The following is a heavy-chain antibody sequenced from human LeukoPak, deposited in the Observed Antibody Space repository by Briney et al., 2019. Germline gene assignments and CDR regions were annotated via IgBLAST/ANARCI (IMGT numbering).Heavy chain of an antibody. CDR3: ARVGFGEFLLSRKYYYYMEV. J-gene: IGHJ6*03. V-gene: IGHV3-30*04. CDR1: GFTFSSYA. Sequence: GGSLRLSCVASGFTFSSYAMHWLRQAPGKGLEWVAIISYDGSNKYYADSVKGRFTISRDHSKNTLYLQMNSLRAEDTAVYYCARVGFGEFLLSRKYYYYMEVWGKGTTVTVSS. D-gene: IGHD3-10*01. CDR2: ISYDGSNK.